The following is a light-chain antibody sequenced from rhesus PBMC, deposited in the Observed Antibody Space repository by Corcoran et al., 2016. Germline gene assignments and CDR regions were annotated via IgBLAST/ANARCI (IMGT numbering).Light chain of an antibody. CDR1: QSLLHSNGNTY. CDR3: VQAIAFPYS. CDR2: GGS. V-gene: IGKV2-72*01. J-gene: IGKJ2*01. Sequence: DIVMTQTPLSLPITPGEPASISCRSSQSLLHSNGNTYLHWYLQKPGQFPQLLIYGGSNRASGFPDRFSGSGSGTDFTLKISKVEAEDVGVYYCVQAIAFPYSFGQGTKVEIK.